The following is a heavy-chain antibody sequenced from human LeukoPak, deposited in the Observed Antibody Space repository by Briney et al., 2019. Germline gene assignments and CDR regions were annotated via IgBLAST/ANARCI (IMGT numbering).Heavy chain of an antibody. CDR3: AKDLYGGLLYYYYGMDV. V-gene: IGHV3-30*18. CDR1: GFTFSSYG. CDR2: ISYDGSNK. D-gene: IGHD4-23*01. J-gene: IGHJ6*02. Sequence: PGGSLRLSCAASGFTFSSYGMHWVRQAPGKGLEWVAVISYDGSNKYYADSVKGRFTISRDNSKNTLYLQMNSLRAEDTAVYYCAKDLYGGLLYYYYGMDVWGQGTTVTVSS.